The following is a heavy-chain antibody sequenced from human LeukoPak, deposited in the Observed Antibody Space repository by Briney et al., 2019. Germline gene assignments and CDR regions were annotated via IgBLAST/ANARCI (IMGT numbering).Heavy chain of an antibody. CDR2: IHDSGTT. CDR3: ARMWTTVTTYFDY. D-gene: IGHD4-17*01. J-gene: IGHJ4*02. V-gene: IGHV4-59*08. CDR1: GGSISGYY. Sequence: PSETLSLTCTVSGGSISGYYWTWIRQPPGKGLQYIGYIHDSGTTSYNPSLMSRVTISVDTSKNQFSLKMNSVTAADTAVYYCARMWTTVTTYFDYWGQGTLVTVSS.